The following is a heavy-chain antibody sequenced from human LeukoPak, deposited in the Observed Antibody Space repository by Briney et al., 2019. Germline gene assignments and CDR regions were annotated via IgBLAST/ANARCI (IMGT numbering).Heavy chain of an antibody. Sequence: GGSLRLSCAASEFTFSSYWMSWVRQAPGKGLEWVADIKQDGGQIYYLESVKGRFTVSRDNAKNSLYLQMNSLRAEDTAVYYCARLGARQMLEYWGQGTLVTVSS. J-gene: IGHJ4*02. CDR1: EFTFSSYW. D-gene: IGHD4-17*01. V-gene: IGHV3-7*01. CDR2: IKQDGGQI. CDR3: ARLGARQMLEY.